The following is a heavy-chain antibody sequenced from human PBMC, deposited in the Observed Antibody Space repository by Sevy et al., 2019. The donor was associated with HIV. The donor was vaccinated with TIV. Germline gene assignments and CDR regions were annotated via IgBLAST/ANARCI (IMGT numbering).Heavy chain of an antibody. CDR3: ERDERYSGSYYSDY. D-gene: IGHD1-26*01. V-gene: IGHV3-7*01. CDR1: GFTFSSYW. J-gene: IGHJ4*02. CDR2: IKQDGSEK. Sequence: GGSLRLSCAASGFTFSSYWMSWVRQAPGKGLEWVANIKQDGSEKYYVDSVKGRFTISRDNAKNSLYLQMNSLRAEDTAVYYCERDERYSGSYYSDYWGQRTLVTVSS.